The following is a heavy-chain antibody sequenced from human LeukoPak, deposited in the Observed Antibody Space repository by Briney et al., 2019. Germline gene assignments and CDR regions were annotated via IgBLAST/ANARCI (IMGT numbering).Heavy chain of an antibody. D-gene: IGHD3-22*01. CDR2: IYYSGST. CDR3: ARATYYDSSGYWVYFDY. V-gene: IGHV4-59*11. Sequence: SETLSLTCTVSGGSISSHYRSWIRQPPGKGLEWIGYIYYSGSTNYNPSLKSRVTISVDTSKNQFSLKLSSVTAADTAVYYCARATYYDSSGYWVYFDYWGQGTLVTVSS. J-gene: IGHJ4*02. CDR1: GGSISSHY.